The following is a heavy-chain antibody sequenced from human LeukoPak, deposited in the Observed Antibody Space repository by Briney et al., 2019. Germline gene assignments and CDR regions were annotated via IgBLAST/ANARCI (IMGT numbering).Heavy chain of an antibody. V-gene: IGHV4-39*07. CDR1: GGSISSGSYY. D-gene: IGHD6-13*01. J-gene: IGHJ4*02. CDR2: IYYSGST. CDR3: ARAYSPPQWSPFDY. Sequence: SSETLSLTCTVSGGSISSGSYYWGWIRQPPGKGLEWIGSIYYSGSTYYKPSLKSRVTISLDTSKNQFSLKLSSVTAADTAVYYCARAYSPPQWSPFDYWGQGTLVTVSS.